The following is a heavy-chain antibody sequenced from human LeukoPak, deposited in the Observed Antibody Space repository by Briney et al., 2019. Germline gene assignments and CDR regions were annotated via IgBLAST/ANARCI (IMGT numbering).Heavy chain of an antibody. CDR1: GFRFSNSG. CDR3: ARTVYGSGSYYMDY. CDR2: IWYDGSNK. V-gene: IGHV3-33*01. D-gene: IGHD3-10*01. Sequence: GGSLRLSCAASGFRFSNSGMHWVRQAPGKGLEWVAIIWYDGSNKYYADSVKGRFTISRDNSKNTLYLQMNSLRAEDTAVYYCARTVYGSGSYYMDYWGQGTLVTVSS. J-gene: IGHJ4*02.